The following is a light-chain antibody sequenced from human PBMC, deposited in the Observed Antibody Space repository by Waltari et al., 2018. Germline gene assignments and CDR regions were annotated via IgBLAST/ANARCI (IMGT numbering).Light chain of an antibody. Sequence: DIQMTQSPSSLSASVGHRVTITCRASQDIGNSLAWYQQKPGKAPQLLLYAASTLESGVPSRFSGSGSGTAYTLTISRLQPEDFATYYCQQYYDTPRTFGQGTRVEIK. CDR2: AAS. J-gene: IGKJ1*01. CDR1: QDIGNS. CDR3: QQYYDTPRT. V-gene: IGKV1-NL1*01.